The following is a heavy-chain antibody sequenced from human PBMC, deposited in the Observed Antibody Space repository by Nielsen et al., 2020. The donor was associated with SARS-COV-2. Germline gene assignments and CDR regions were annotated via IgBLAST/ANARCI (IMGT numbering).Heavy chain of an antibody. Sequence: VRQAPGKALEGLSYNGGNGRKIFYADSGKGRFTISRDNAENSLSLQMNSLRAEDTAVYYCARESVTGTDAFDIWGQGTVVTVSS. CDR3: ARESVTGTDAFDI. V-gene: IGHV3-48*03. J-gene: IGHJ3*02. D-gene: IGHD6-19*01. CDR2: NGGNGRKI.